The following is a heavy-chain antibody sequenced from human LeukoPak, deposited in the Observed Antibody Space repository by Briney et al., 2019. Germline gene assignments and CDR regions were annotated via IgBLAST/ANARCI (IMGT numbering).Heavy chain of an antibody. V-gene: IGHV3-30-3*01. CDR3: ARDSFGSWYVEAFRPYYYGMDV. D-gene: IGHD6-13*01. J-gene: IGHJ6*02. CDR2: ISYDGSNK. CDR1: GFTFSSYA. Sequence: GGSLRLSCAASGFTFSSYAMHWVRQAPGKGLEWVAVISYDGSNKYYADSVKGRFTISRDNSKNTLYLQMNSLRAEDTAVYYCARDSFGSWYVEAFRPYYYGMDVWGQGTTVTVSS.